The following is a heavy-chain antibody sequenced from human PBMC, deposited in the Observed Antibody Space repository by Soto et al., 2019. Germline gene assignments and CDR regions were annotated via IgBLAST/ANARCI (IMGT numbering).Heavy chain of an antibody. D-gene: IGHD3-10*01. CDR2: INHSGST. CDR3: ASGPMVRGVLTNYYYYGMDV. Sequence: SDSLWLTCAVYGGSFSGSYWSWIRKPPGKGLEWIGEINHSGSTNYNPSLKSRVTISVDTSKNQFSLKLSSVTAADTAVYYCASGPMVRGVLTNYYYYGMDVWGQGTTVTVSS. V-gene: IGHV4-34*01. J-gene: IGHJ6*02. CDR1: GGSFSGSY.